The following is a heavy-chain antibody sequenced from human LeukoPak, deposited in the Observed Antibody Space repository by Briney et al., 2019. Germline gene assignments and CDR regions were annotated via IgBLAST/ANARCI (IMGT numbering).Heavy chain of an antibody. CDR2: INHYGST. D-gene: IGHD4-17*01. CDR3: ARGGYDYGDYPYDY. Sequence: SETLSLTCAVYGESLSNYYWSWIRQPPGKGLEWIGEINHYGSTNYNPSLKSRITISVDTSKNQFSLKLSSVTAADTAVYYCARGGYDYGDYPYDYWGQGTLVTVSS. V-gene: IGHV4-34*01. CDR1: GESLSNYY. J-gene: IGHJ4*02.